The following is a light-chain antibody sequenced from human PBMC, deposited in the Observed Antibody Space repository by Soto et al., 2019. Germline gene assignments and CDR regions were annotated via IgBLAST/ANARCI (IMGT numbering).Light chain of an antibody. CDR1: QTIRRW. J-gene: IGKJ1*01. V-gene: IGKV1-5*01. Sequence: DIEMTQSPSTLSASVGDRVTITCRASQTIRRWLAWYQQSPGKAPKVLIYDASTLESGVPARFCGSGSETEVTLTISSLQPEDSATNYCQHYYSDPWTFGQGTKVEIK. CDR2: DAS. CDR3: QHYYSDPWT.